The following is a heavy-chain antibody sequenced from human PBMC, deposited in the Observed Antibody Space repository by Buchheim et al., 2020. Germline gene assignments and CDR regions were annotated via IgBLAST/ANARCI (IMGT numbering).Heavy chain of an antibody. D-gene: IGHD3-10*01. CDR3: ARGGWFGELVQYFDY. J-gene: IGHJ4*02. Sequence: EVQLVESGGGLVQPGGSLRPSCAASGFTFSDYEMNWVRQAPGKGLEWVSYISSSGSTIYYADSVKGRFTISRDNAKNSLYLQMNNLRAADTAVYYCARGGWFGELVQYFDYWGQGIL. V-gene: IGHV3-48*03. CDR2: ISSSGSTI. CDR1: GFTFSDYE.